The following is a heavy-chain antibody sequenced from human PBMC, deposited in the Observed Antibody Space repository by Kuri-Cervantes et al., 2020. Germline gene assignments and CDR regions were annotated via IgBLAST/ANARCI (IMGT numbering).Heavy chain of an antibody. CDR1: GGSLSGYY. D-gene: IGHD3-10*01. J-gene: IGHJ5*02. CDR2: TNHRGST. Sequence: LSCAVYGGSLSGYYWSWIRQPPGKGLEWIGETNHRGSTNYNPSLKSRVTISVDASRNQFFLNVKSVTTADTAIYYCARGLGFLTSSGWFAPWGQGTLVTVSS. CDR3: ARGLGFLTSSGWFAP. V-gene: IGHV4-34*01.